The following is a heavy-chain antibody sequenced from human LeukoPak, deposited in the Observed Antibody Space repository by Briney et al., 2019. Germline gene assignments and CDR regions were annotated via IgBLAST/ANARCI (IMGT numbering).Heavy chain of an antibody. Sequence: GGSLRLSCAASGFTVSSNYMSWVRQAPGKGLEWVSVIFSSGSTFYADSVKGRFTISRDNSKNTLYLQMNSLRVEDTAMYYCAREGVGSTGEFDYWGQGTLVTVSS. J-gene: IGHJ4*02. D-gene: IGHD3-16*01. V-gene: IGHV3-53*01. CDR1: GFTVSSNY. CDR2: IFSSGST. CDR3: AREGVGSTGEFDY.